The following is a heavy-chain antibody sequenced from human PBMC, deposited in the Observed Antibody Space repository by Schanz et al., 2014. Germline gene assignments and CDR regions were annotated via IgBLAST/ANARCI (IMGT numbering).Heavy chain of an antibody. D-gene: IGHD2-15*01. CDR3: ARDFLLAQLGYSHYYCDMDV. J-gene: IGHJ6*02. Sequence: QVRLVESGGGVVQPGRSLRLSCAASGFTLSSYGMHWVRQAPGKGLEWVAFINSDGTKRFYADSVKSRFTISRDNSRNTLYLEMNSLRAEDTTVYYCARDFLLAQLGYSHYYCDMDVCGQGPPITVSS. CDR1: GFTLSSYG. V-gene: IGHV3-33*08. CDR2: INSDGTKR.